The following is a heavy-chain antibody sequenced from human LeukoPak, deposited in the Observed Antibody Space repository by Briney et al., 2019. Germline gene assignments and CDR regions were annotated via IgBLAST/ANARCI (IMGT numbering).Heavy chain of an antibody. CDR2: IYSGGIT. CDR1: GFTVSSNY. D-gene: IGHD3-3*01. J-gene: IGHJ6*03. CDR3: ARIYDFVPYYDMDV. Sequence: GRSLRPSCPPSGFTVSSNYMSWVRQAPRKWLECVSVIYSGGITYYAGAVKGRFTISRDNSKNTLYLQMNSLRADDTAVYYCARIYDFVPYYDMDVWGKGTTVTVSS. V-gene: IGHV3-53*01.